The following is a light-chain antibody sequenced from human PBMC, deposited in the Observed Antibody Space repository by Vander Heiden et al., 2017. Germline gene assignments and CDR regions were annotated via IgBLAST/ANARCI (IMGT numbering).Light chain of an antibody. J-gene: IGLJ2*01. CDR3: QAYDSSLSGSV. V-gene: IGLV1-40*01. CDR1: SSNIGGGYD. CDR2: GNS. Sequence: QSVPTPLPPVPAAPGQWVTNACTRSSSNIGGGYDVHWYQQLPGTAPKLLIYGNSNRPSGVPDRFSGSKSGTSASLAISGLQAEDEADYYCQAYDSSLSGSVFGGGTKLTVL.